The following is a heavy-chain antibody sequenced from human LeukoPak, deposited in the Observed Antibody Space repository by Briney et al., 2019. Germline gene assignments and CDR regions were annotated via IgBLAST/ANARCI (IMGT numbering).Heavy chain of an antibody. Sequence: GASVKVSCXASGYTFTSYDINWVRQATGQGLEWMGWMNPNSGNTGYAQKFQGRVTMTRNTSISTAYMELSSLRSEDTAVYYCARGRRGTMIVVATPIYYYYYMDVWGKGTTVTVSS. CDR2: MNPNSGNT. J-gene: IGHJ6*03. V-gene: IGHV1-8*01. CDR1: GYTFTSYD. D-gene: IGHD3-22*01. CDR3: ARGRRGTMIVVATPIYYYYYMDV.